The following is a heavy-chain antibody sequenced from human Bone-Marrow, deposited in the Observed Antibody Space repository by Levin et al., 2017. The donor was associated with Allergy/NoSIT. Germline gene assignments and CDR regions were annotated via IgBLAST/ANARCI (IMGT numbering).Heavy chain of an antibody. Sequence: GESLKISCAASGFTFSSYGMHWVRQAPGKGLEWVAVIWYDGSNKYYADSVKGRFTISRDNSKNTLYLQMNSLRAEVTAVYYCARDVLLWFGELKSNWFDPWGQGTLVTVSS. CDR3: ARDVLLWFGELKSNWFDP. D-gene: IGHD3-10*01. J-gene: IGHJ5*02. CDR1: GFTFSSYG. CDR2: IWYDGSNK. V-gene: IGHV3-33*01.